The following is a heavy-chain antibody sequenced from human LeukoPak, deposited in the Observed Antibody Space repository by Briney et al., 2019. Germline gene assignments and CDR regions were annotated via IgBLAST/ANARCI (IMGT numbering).Heavy chain of an antibody. CDR3: AKAYSSSWYEGAFDI. Sequence: GGSLRLSCAASGFTFSRDSMNWVRQAPGKGLEWVAFIRYDGSNKYYADSVKGRFTISRDNSKNTLYLQMNSLRAEDTAVYYCAKAYSSSWYEGAFDIWGQGTMVTVSS. D-gene: IGHD6-13*01. J-gene: IGHJ3*02. CDR1: GFTFSRDS. CDR2: IRYDGSNK. V-gene: IGHV3-30*02.